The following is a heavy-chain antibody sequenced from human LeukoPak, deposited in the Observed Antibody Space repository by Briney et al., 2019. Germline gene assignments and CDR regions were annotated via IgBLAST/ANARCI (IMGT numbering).Heavy chain of an antibody. CDR1: GGSFSGYY. V-gene: IGHV4-34*01. J-gene: IGHJ3*02. CDR3: ARAEYYDSSGYYFGVDAFDI. Sequence: SETLSLTCAVYGGSFSGYYWSWIRQPPGKGLEWIGEINHSGSTNYNPSLKSRVTISVDTSKNQFSLKLSSVTAADTAVYYCARAEYYDSSGYYFGVDAFDIWGQGTMVTVSS. D-gene: IGHD3-22*01. CDR2: INHSGST.